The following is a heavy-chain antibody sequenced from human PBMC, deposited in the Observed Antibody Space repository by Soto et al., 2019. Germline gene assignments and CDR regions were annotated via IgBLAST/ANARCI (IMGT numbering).Heavy chain of an antibody. CDR1: GFSLSTSGMC. D-gene: IGHD3-10*01. CDR2: IDWDDDK. CDR3: ARMVGSGSYLYNWFDP. Sequence: SGPTLVNPTQTLTLTCTFSGFSLSTSGMCVSWIRQPPGKALEWLALIDWDDDKYYSTSLKTRLTISKDTSKTQVVLTMTNMDPVDTATSYCARMVGSGSYLYNWFDPWGQGTLVTVSS. V-gene: IGHV2-70*01. J-gene: IGHJ5*02.